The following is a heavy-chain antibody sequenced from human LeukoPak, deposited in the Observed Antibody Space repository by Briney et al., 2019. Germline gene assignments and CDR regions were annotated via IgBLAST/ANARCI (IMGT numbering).Heavy chain of an antibody. V-gene: IGHV3-30*18. CDR1: GFTFSSYG. CDR3: ANNAPGESRYFDY. CDR2: ISYDGSNK. D-gene: IGHD1-1*01. Sequence: GGSLRLSCAASGFTFSSYGMHWVRQAPGKGLEWVAVISYDGSNKYYADSVKGRFTISRDNSKNTLYLQMNSLRAEDTAVYYCANNAPGESRYFDYWGQGTLVTVSS. J-gene: IGHJ4*02.